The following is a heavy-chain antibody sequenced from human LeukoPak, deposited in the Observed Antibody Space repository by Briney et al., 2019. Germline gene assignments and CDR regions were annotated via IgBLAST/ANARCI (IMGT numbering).Heavy chain of an antibody. V-gene: IGHV3-33*01. J-gene: IGHJ6*03. CDR3: ATHLYCSGGSCQLNYYYYIDV. D-gene: IGHD2-15*01. CDR1: GFTFSSYA. Sequence: GGSLRLSCATSGFTFSSYAMYWVRQAPGKGLEWVAVIWYDGSNKYYADSVKGRFTISRDNSKNMLSLQMDSLRAEDTAVYYCATHLYCSGGSCQLNYYYYIDVWGKGTTVTVSS. CDR2: IWYDGSNK.